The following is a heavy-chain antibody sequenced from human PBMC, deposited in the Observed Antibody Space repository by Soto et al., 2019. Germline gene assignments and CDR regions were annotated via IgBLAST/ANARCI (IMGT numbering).Heavy chain of an antibody. Sequence: QVQLVQSGAAVKQHGASVKVSCKASGYTLTSSGISRVRQAPGQGREWMGWISTYNGNIKYEQKLQGRVTRTTDTSTSTAYMELRILRSDDTAGFYCAREIVRGVGSDYWGQGTLVTVSS. D-gene: IGHD3-10*02. CDR1: GYTLTSSG. V-gene: IGHV1-18*01. J-gene: IGHJ4*02. CDR2: ISTYNGNI. CDR3: AREIVRGVGSDY.